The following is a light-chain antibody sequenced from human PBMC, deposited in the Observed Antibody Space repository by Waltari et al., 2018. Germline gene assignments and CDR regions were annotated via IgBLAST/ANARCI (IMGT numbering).Light chain of an antibody. J-gene: IGKJ1*01. Sequence: DVQMTQSPSTLSASVGDRVTITCRASQSVSVWLAWYQQKPGKAPKLLISGASSLERGVPSRFSGSGSGTEFTLTISGLQPEDFATYYCQQYNTYSTVGQGTKVEIK. CDR3: QQYNTYST. CDR2: GAS. V-gene: IGKV1-5*03. CDR1: QSVSVW.